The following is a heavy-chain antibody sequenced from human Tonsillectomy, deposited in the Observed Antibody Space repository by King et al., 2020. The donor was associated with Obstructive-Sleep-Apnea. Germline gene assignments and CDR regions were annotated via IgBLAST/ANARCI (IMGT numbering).Heavy chain of an antibody. CDR3: VKDRAGGVPDAFDI. CDR2: INWNSGNK. Sequence: VQLVESGGGLVQPGRSLRLSCAASGFSFDDYAMHWVRQAPGKGLEWVSGINWNSGNKGYADSVKGRFTISRDNAKNSLYLQMNSLRAEDTALYYCVKDRAGGVPDAFDIWGQGTMVTVSS. V-gene: IGHV3-9*01. CDR1: GFSFDDYA. J-gene: IGHJ3*02. D-gene: IGHD3-16*01.